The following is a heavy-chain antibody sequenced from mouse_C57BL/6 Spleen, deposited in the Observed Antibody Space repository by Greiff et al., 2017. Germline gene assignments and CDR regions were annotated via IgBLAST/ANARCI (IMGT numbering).Heavy chain of an antibody. J-gene: IGHJ1*03. Sequence: EVKVEESGGGLVKPGGSLKLSCAASGFTFSSYAMSWVRQTPETRLEWVATISDGGSYTYYPDNVKGRFTISRDNAKNNLYLQMSHLKSEDTAMYYCARGYSNYVGWYFDVWGTGTTVTVSS. D-gene: IGHD2-5*01. CDR3: ARGYSNYVGWYFDV. CDR2: ISDGGSYT. V-gene: IGHV5-4*03. CDR1: GFTFSSYA.